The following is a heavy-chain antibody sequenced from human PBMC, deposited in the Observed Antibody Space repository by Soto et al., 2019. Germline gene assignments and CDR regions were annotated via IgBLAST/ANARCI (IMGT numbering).Heavy chain of an antibody. CDR3: AREGYCSSGSCALYSHEYFGMDV. J-gene: IGHJ6*02. CDR1: GYTFDRYG. D-gene: IGHD2-15*01. V-gene: IGHV1-18*01. CDR2: ISTYNGNT. Sequence: ASVKVSCKASGYTFDRYGISWVRQAPGQGLEWMGWISTYNGNTNYAQKLKGRVTMTTDTFTSTAYMELGSLTSDDTAVYYCAREGYCSSGSCALYSHEYFGMDVWGQGTTVTVSS.